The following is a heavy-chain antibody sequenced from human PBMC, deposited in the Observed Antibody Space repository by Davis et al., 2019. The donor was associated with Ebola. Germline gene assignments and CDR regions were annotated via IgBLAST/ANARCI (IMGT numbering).Heavy chain of an antibody. J-gene: IGHJ4*02. CDR1: GFTSSTYW. CDR3: AAEIKASTAMVL. D-gene: IGHD5-18*01. CDR2: IKQDGSEK. V-gene: IGHV3-7*03. Sequence: GGSLRLSCAPSGFTSSTYWLSWVRQAPGKGLEWVANIKQDGSEKYYVDSVKGRFTISRDNAKNSLYLQMNSLRAEDTAVYYCAAEIKASTAMVLWGQGTLVTVSS.